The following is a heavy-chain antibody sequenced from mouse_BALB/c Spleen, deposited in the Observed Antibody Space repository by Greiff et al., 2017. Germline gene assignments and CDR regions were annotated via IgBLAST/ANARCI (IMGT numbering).Heavy chain of an antibody. V-gene: IGHV14-1*02. CDR3: ARTLYGNYGFAY. D-gene: IGHD2-1*01. CDR2: IDPENGNT. Sequence: VQLKQSGAELVRPGALVKLSCKASGFNIKDYYMHWVKQRPEQGLEWIGWIDPENGNTIYDPKFQGKASITADTSSNTAYLQLSSLTSEDTAVYYCARTLYGNYGFAYWGQGTLVTVSA. CDR1: GFNIKDYY. J-gene: IGHJ3*01.